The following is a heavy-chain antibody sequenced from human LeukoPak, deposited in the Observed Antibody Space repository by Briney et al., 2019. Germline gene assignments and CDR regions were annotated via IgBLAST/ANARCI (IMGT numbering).Heavy chain of an antibody. D-gene: IGHD5-12*01. V-gene: IGHV5-51*01. J-gene: IGHJ4*02. CDR2: IYPGDSDT. Sequence: GESLKISCKGSGYSFTSYWIGWVRQMPGKGLEWMGIIYPGDSDTRYSPSFQGQVTISADKSISTAYLQWSSLKASDTAMYYCARHRYADIVATLSPDYWCQGTLGTFS. CDR3: ARHRYADIVATLSPDY. CDR1: GYSFTSYW.